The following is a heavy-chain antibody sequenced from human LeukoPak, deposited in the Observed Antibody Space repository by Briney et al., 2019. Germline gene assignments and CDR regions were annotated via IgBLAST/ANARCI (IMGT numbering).Heavy chain of an antibody. D-gene: IGHD3-10*01. CDR3: ARDSASDGFDP. Sequence: GASVKVSCTASRYTLTSYGISSVRQAPGQGLEWMGGISAYNGNTNYAQKLQGRVTMTTDTSTSTGYMELRSLRSDDTAVYYCARDSASDGFDPWGQGTLVTVSS. V-gene: IGHV1-18*01. J-gene: IGHJ5*02. CDR1: RYTLTSYG. CDR2: ISAYNGNT.